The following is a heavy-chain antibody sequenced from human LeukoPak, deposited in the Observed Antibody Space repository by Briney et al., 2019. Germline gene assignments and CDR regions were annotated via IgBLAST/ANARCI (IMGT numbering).Heavy chain of an antibody. J-gene: IGHJ4*02. CDR1: GGSIGSSSFY. Sequence: SETLSLTCTVSGGSIGSSSFYWGWIRQPPGQGLEWIETINYSGDTYYNPSLKSRVTVSVDSSRNQFSLKLSSVTAADTAVYYCVRLQAVTGNFDYWGQGALVTVSS. CDR3: VRLQAVTGNFDY. V-gene: IGHV4-39*07. D-gene: IGHD1-20*01. CDR2: INYSGDT.